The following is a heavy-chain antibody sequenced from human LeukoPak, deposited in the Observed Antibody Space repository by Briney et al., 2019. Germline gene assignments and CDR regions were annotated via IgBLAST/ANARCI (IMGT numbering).Heavy chain of an antibody. CDR1: GFTFSSYW. Sequence: GGSLRLSCAASGFTFSSYWMHWVRQAPGKGLVWVSRINSDGSSTSYADSVKGRFTISRDNAKNTLYLQMNSLRAEDTAVYYCARDLGYCSSTSCYTGGFDYWGQGTLVTVSS. CDR3: ARDLGYCSSTSCYTGGFDY. CDR2: INSDGSST. V-gene: IGHV3-74*01. D-gene: IGHD2-2*02. J-gene: IGHJ4*02.